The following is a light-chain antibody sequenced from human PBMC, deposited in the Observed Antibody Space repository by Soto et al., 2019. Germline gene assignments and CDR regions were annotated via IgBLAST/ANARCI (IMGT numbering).Light chain of an antibody. CDR1: QSISNS. V-gene: IGKV3-15*01. CDR2: GAS. Sequence: EIVMTQSPASLSVSPGEIATLSCRASQSISNSLAWYQQKPGQAPSLLIYGASTRATGIPARFSGSGSGTEFTLTISSLQSEDSALYYCQQYNNWPPRTFGQGTKLEIK. CDR3: QQYNNWPPRT. J-gene: IGKJ2*01.